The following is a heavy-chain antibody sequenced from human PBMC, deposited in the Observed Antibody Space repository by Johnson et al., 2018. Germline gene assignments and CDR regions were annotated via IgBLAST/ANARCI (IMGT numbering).Heavy chain of an antibody. D-gene: IGHD2/OR15-2a*01. Sequence: QVQLQESGPGLVKPSQTLSLTCIVSGGSITSASYYWTWIRQHPGRGLEWIGYVYSTGSTYYNPSLQSRVTISLDTSENEISLRLTSVTAADTAVYYCASDPDNRVFNQWGQGILVTVSS. J-gene: IGHJ4*02. CDR3: ASDPDNRVFNQ. CDR1: GGSITSASYY. CDR2: VYSTGST. V-gene: IGHV4-31*03.